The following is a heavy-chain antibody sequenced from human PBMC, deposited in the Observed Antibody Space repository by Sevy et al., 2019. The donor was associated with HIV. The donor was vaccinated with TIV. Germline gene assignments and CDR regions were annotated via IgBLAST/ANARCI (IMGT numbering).Heavy chain of an antibody. D-gene: IGHD3-10*01. CDR2: IWYDGSSK. CDR3: ASGAYYYASRTENFDY. V-gene: IGHV3-33*01. J-gene: IGHJ4*02. CDR1: GFTFSSYG. Sequence: GGSLRLSCAASGFTFSSYGMLWVRQAPGKGLEWVALIWYDGSSKYYADSVKGRFTISRDNSKNTLYLQMNSLRAEDTAVYYCASGAYYYASRTENFDYSGQGTLVTVSS.